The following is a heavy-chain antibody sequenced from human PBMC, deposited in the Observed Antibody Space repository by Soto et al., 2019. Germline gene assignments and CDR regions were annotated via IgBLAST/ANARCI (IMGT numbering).Heavy chain of an antibody. Sequence: SETLSVTCTVSGGSIISAGYYWNWIRQHPGKGLEWIGYIYYRGSTNYNPYLKSRVTMSVDTSRNQFSLRLSSVTAADTAIYYCARGEGGSYPLTDIDNWGQGILVTVSS. CDR3: ARGEGGSYPLTDIDN. CDR2: IYYRGST. V-gene: IGHV4-31*03. CDR1: GGSIISAGYY. J-gene: IGHJ4*02. D-gene: IGHD1-26*01.